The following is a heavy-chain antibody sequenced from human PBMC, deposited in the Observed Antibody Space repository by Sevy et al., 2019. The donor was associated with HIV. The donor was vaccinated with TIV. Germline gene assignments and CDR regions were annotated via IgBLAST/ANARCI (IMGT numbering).Heavy chain of an antibody. V-gene: IGHV3-30*18. CDR1: GFTLSSYG. CDR2: ISYDGSNK. D-gene: IGHD3-9*01. CDR3: AKPWLRYFYWLLIDSFADY. J-gene: IGHJ4*02. Sequence: GGSLRLSCTASGFTLSSYGMHWVRQAPGKGLEWVAVISYDGSNKYYAYSVKGRFTISRDNSKNTLYLQMNSLRAEDTAVYYCAKPWLRYFYWLLIDSFADYWGQGTLVTVSS.